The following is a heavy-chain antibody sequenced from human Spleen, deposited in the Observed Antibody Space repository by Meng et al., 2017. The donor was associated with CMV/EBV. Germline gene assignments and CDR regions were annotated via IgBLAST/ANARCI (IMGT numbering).Heavy chain of an antibody. CDR2: ISVTSSSI. Sequence: SGCNFRDFARNWVRQVPGKGLEWVSSISVTSSSIYYADSVRGRFTISRDNSRKTLFLEMNSLRADDTAVYYCAKDPVKYAASQFYFDSWGAGTLVTVSS. V-gene: IGHV3-23*01. CDR3: AKDPVKYAASQFYFDS. D-gene: IGHD6-25*01. J-gene: IGHJ4*02. CDR1: GCNFRDFA.